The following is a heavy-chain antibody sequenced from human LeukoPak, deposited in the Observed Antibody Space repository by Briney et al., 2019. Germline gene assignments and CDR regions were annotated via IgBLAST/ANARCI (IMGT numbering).Heavy chain of an antibody. V-gene: IGHV3-23*01. Sequence: PGGSLRLSCAASGLTFSTYVMNRVRQAPGKGLEWVSTINGGGDGTYYADSVRGRITVSRDNSRNTLYLQMNFLGVEDTAVYYCANSEFYVSGKYAGLDNWGQGTLVSVSS. CDR1: GLTFSTYV. CDR2: INGGGDGT. J-gene: IGHJ4*02. D-gene: IGHD3-10*01. CDR3: ANSEFYVSGKYAGLDN.